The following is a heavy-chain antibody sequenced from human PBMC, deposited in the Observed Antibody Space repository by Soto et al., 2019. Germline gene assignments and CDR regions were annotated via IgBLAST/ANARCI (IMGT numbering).Heavy chain of an antibody. CDR3: AMLGGWSGGSSGMDV. CDR1: GLIFSDYH. Sequence: EVQLVESGGGLVQPGGSLRLSCAASGLIFSDYHMDWVRQAPGKGLEWVGRIRRKANSSTTEYDASVEGRFTISRDDSKNSLYLQMNSLKSEDTAVYYCAMLGGWSGGSSGMDVWGQGTTVTVSS. CDR2: IRRKANSSTT. D-gene: IGHD6-19*01. J-gene: IGHJ6*02. V-gene: IGHV3-72*01.